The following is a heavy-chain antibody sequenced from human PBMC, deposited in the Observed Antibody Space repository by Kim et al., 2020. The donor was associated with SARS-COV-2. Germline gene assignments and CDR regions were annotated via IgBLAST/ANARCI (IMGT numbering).Heavy chain of an antibody. CDR1: GGSISSYY. D-gene: IGHD6-13*01. CDR2: IYYSGST. J-gene: IGHJ5*02. CDR3: ARAPPPSSWYRRGTFGAFDP. V-gene: IGHV4-59*01. Sequence: SETLSLTCTVSGGSISSYYWSWIRQPPGKGLEWIGYIYYSGSTNYNPSLKSRVTISVDTSKNQFSLKLSSLTAADTAVYYCARAPPPSSWYRRGTFGAFDPWGQGTLVTVSS.